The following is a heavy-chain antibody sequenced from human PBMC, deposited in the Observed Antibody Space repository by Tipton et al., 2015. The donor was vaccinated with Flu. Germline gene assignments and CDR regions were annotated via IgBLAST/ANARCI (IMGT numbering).Heavy chain of an antibody. CDR2: IKQDGSEK. Sequence: SLRLSCAASGFTFSSYWMNWVRLAPGKGLEWVAKIKQDGSEKYYVDSVKGRFTISRDNAKNSLFLQMNSLRAEDTAVYYCARGSLRMADPWGQGTLVTVSS. CDR3: ARGSLRMADP. J-gene: IGHJ5*02. D-gene: IGHD5-24*01. V-gene: IGHV3-7*03. CDR1: GFTFSSYW.